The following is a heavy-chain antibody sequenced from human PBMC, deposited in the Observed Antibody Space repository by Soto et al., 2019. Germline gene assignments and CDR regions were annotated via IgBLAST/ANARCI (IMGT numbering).Heavy chain of an antibody. CDR1: AASFSKYY. Sequence: PSETLSLTCTVSAASFSKYYWSWIRQPPGKGLEWIGEINHSGSTNYNPSLKSRVTISVDTSKNQFSLKLSSVTAADTAVYYCARGPSSGWYGNWFDPWGQGTLVTVSS. CDR3: ARGPSSGWYGNWFDP. D-gene: IGHD6-19*01. V-gene: IGHV4-34*01. J-gene: IGHJ5*02. CDR2: INHSGST.